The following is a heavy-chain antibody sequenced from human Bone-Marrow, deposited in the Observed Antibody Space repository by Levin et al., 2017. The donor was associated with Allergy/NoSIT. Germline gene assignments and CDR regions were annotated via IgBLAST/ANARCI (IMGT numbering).Heavy chain of an antibody. J-gene: IGHJ5*02. Sequence: GESLKISCKTSGYTFTRYYIHWVRQAPGQGLEWMGWINPNSGATNYAQKFQGRVTMTRDTSITTAYMELSRLTSDDTAVYYCARDSWAAAVSNWFDPWGQGTLVTVSS. CDR3: ARDSWAAAVSNWFDP. CDR2: INPNSGAT. D-gene: IGHD6-13*01. V-gene: IGHV1-2*02. CDR1: GYTFTRYY.